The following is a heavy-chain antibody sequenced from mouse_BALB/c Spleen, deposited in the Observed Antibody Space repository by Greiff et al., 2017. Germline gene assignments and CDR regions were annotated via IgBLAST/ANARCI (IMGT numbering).Heavy chain of an antibody. CDR2: INPYNGGT. CDR3: ASYNED. D-gene: IGHD6-1*01. Sequence: EVQLQQSGPELVKPGASVKISCKASGYTFTDYNMHWVKQSHGKSLEWIGYINPYNGGTGYNQKFKSKATLTVDNSSSTAYMELRSLTSEDSAVYYCASYNEDWGQGTTLTVSS. V-gene: IGHV1S29*02. CDR1: GYTFTDYN. J-gene: IGHJ2*01.